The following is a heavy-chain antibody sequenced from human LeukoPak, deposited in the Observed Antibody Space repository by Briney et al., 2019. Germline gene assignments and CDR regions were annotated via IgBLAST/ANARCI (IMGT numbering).Heavy chain of an antibody. CDR2: LSGGGDTT. Sequence: GGSLRLSCAASGFTFSEYAMNWVRKAPGKGLEWVSGLSGGGDTTYYADSVKGRFTISRDISKNSLYLQMNSLRAEDTTVYYCPNDPRGPCYWGQGILVTVSS. CDR1: GFTFSEYA. CDR3: PNDPRGPCY. J-gene: IGHJ4*02. D-gene: IGHD6-25*01. V-gene: IGHV3-23*01.